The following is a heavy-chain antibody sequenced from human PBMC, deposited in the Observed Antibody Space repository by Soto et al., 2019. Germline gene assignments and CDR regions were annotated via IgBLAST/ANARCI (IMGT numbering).Heavy chain of an antibody. CDR1: GGSISSSSYY. D-gene: IGHD3-9*01. CDR2: IYYSGST. CDR3: ARHQDYDILTGSRGRFDP. Sequence: QLQLQESGPGLVKPSETLSLTCTVSGGSISSSSYYWGWIRQPPGKGLEWIGSIYYSGSTYYNRSLKSRDTISVDTSKNQFSLKLSSVTAADTAVYYCARHQDYDILTGSRGRFDPWGQGTLVTVSS. V-gene: IGHV4-39*01. J-gene: IGHJ5*02.